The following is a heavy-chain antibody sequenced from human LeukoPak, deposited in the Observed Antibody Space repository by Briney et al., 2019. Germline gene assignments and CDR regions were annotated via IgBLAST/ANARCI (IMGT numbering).Heavy chain of an antibody. CDR2: IYCGST. J-gene: IGHJ5*02. CDR3: ARGHDSIRTFGEVIKSRTRWFDP. CDR1: GGSITSTSYF. V-gene: IGHV4-39*07. Sequence: SETLSLTCTVSGGSITSTSYFWGWIRQPPGKGLEWIASIYCGSTYYNPSLKGRVTISVDTSKNQFSLKLNSVTAADTAVYYCARGHDSIRTFGEVIKSRTRWFDPWGQGTLVTVSS. D-gene: IGHD3-3*01.